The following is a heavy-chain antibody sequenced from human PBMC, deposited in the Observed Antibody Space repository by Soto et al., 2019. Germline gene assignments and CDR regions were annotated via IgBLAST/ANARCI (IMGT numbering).Heavy chain of an antibody. CDR1: GFTFSDYY. Sequence: QVPLVESGGGLVKPGGSLRLSCAASGFTFSDYYMSWIRQAPGKGLEWVSYISSSSSYTNYADSMRGRFTISRDNAKNSLYLQMNSLRAEDTAVYYCASPGPRYCSGGNCPYFDSWGQGTVVTVSS. J-gene: IGHJ4*02. D-gene: IGHD2-15*01. CDR3: ASPGPRYCSGGNCPYFDS. V-gene: IGHV3-11*05. CDR2: ISSSSSYT.